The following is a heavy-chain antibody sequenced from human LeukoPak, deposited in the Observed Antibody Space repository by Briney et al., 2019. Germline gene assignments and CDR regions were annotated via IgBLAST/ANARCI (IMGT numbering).Heavy chain of an antibody. J-gene: IGHJ4*02. V-gene: IGHV5-51*01. CDR2: IYPGDSDT. D-gene: IGHD3-10*01. CDR3: ARHSYYYGSGSHQIDY. CDR1: GYSFTSYW. Sequence: GESLKISCKGSGYSFTSYWIGWVRQMPGKGLEWMGIIYPGDSDTRYSASFQGQVTTSADKYISTAYLQWSSLKASDTAMYYCARHSYYYGSGSHQIDYWGQGTLVTVSS.